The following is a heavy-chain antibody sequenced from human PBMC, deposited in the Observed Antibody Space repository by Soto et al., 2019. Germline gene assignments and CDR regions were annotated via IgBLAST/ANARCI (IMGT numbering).Heavy chain of an antibody. CDR1: GYTFSGYY. Sequence: QEQLVQSGAEVKKPGASVKVSCKASGYTFSGYYIHWLRQAPGQGLEWMGWINPNSGGTNYAQKLQGRVTVTRDTPTSTAYMELSRLTSDDTAVYYCARSLTEGYCTITGCYTRPLYGMDVWGQGTTVTVSS. CDR2: INPNSGGT. V-gene: IGHV1-2*02. D-gene: IGHD2-2*02. CDR3: ARSLTEGYCTITGCYTRPLYGMDV. J-gene: IGHJ6*02.